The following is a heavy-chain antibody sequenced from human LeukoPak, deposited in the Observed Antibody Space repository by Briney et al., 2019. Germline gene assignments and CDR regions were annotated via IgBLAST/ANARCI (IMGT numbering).Heavy chain of an antibody. D-gene: IGHD3-22*01. CDR3: ARGTKWLLRSNYFDY. V-gene: IGHV4-34*01. Sequence: SETLSLNCAVYGVSFSGYYWSWLRHPPGKGLEWMGEINHSGSTNYKPSLKSRVTISVDTSKNTFSLKLSSVTAADTAVYYCARGTKWLLRSNYFDYWGQGTLVTVSS. J-gene: IGHJ4*01. CDR2: INHSGST. CDR1: GVSFSGYY.